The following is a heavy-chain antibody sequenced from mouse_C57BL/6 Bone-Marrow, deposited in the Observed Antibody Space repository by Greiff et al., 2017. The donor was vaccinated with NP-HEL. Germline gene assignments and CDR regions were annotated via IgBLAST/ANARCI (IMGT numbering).Heavy chain of an antibody. CDR2: ISSGSSTI. Sequence: EVKVVESGGGLVKPGGSLKLSCAASGFTFSDYGMHWVRQAPEKGLEWVAYISSGSSTIYSADTVKGRFTISRDNAKNTLFLQMTSLRSEDTAMYYCARTGGYSWYFDVWGTGTTVTVSS. CDR1: GFTFSDYG. V-gene: IGHV5-17*01. D-gene: IGHD2-3*01. CDR3: ARTGGYSWYFDV. J-gene: IGHJ1*03.